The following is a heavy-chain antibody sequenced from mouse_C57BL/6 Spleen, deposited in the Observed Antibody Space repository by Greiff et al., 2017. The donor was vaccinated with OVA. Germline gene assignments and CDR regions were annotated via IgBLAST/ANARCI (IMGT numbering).Heavy chain of an antibody. CDR2: INPNNGGT. CDR3: ARTPYYGSSYVWYAMDY. Sequence: VQLKESGPELVKPGASVKMSCKASGYTFTDYNMHWVKQSHGKSLEWIGYINPNNGGTSYNQKFKGKATLTVNKSSSTAYMELRSLTSEDSAVYYCARTPYYGSSYVWYAMDYWGQGTSVTVSS. D-gene: IGHD1-1*01. V-gene: IGHV1-22*01. CDR1: GYTFTDYN. J-gene: IGHJ4*01.